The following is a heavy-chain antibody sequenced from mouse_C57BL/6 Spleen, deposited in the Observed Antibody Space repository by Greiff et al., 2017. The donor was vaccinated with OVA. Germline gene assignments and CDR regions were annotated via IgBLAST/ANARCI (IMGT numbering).Heavy chain of an antibody. J-gene: IGHJ3*01. CDR3: ARPAQATFPFAY. Sequence: EVHLVESGGDLVKPGGSLKLSCAASGFTFSSYGMSWVRQTPDKRLEWVATISSGGSYTYYPDSVKGRFTISRDNAKNTLYLQMSSLKSEDTAMYYCARPAQATFPFAYWGQGTLVTVSA. V-gene: IGHV5-6*01. CDR1: GFTFSSYG. D-gene: IGHD3-2*02. CDR2: ISSGGSYT.